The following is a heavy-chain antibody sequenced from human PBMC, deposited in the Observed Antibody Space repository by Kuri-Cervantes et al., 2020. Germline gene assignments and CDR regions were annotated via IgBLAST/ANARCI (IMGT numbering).Heavy chain of an antibody. D-gene: IGHD2/OR15-2a*01. CDR3: ARGRIRFRALDY. V-gene: IGHV3-30-3*01. Sequence: GESLKISCVTSGFIFSSNVMHWVRQAPGRGLEWVALISYDGLSKFYANSVRGRVSISRDNSKNTLYLQMNSLRAEDTAVYYCARGRIRFRALDYWGQGTLVTVSS. CDR2: ISYDGLSK. J-gene: IGHJ4*02. CDR1: GFIFSSNV.